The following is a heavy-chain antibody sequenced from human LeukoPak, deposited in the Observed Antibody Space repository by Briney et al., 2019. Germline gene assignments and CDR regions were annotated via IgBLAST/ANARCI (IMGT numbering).Heavy chain of an antibody. CDR1: GGSASSGSYF. Sequence: SETLSLTCTVSGGSASSGSYFWSWIRQPPGKGLEWIGYFYYSGSTNYNPSLKSRGTTSVDTSKNQFSLKLSSVTAADTAVYYCARGVISPDAFDIWGQGTMVTVSS. CDR3: ARGVISPDAFDI. J-gene: IGHJ3*02. D-gene: IGHD3-3*02. CDR2: FYYSGST. V-gene: IGHV4-61*01.